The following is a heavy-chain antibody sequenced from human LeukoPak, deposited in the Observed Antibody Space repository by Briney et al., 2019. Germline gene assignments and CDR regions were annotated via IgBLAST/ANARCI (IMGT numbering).Heavy chain of an antibody. CDR2: ISSSSAYI. V-gene: IGHV3-21*01. D-gene: IGHD5-18*01. CDR1: GFTFSSHT. CDR3: AMGERVTSMTN. J-gene: IGHJ4*02. Sequence: GGSLRPSCAASGFTFSSHTMNWVRQAPGKGLEWVSSISSSSAYILYADSVKGRFTISRDNAKNSLYLQMNSLRAEDTAVYYCAMGERVTSMTNWAQGTLVTVSS.